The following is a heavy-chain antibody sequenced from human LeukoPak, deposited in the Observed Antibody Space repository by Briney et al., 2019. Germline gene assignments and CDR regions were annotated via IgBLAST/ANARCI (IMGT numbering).Heavy chain of an antibody. CDR3: AKGRTKIRVRGDMDV. Sequence: PGRSLRLSCEASGFTFSNYGMHWVRQAPGKGLEWVAVIANDGSNKYYADSVKGRFTISRDTSKNTLYLQMNSLRPEDTAVYYCAKGRTKIRVRGDMDVWGQGTTVTVSS. CDR1: GFTFSNYG. D-gene: IGHD3-10*01. J-gene: IGHJ6*02. V-gene: IGHV3-30*18. CDR2: IANDGSNK.